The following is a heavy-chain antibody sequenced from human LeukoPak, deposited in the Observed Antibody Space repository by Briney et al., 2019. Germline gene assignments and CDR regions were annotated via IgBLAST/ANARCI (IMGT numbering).Heavy chain of an antibody. CDR2: IYYTGST. Sequence: SETLSLTCTVSGGSLSSYYWSWIRQPPGKGLEWIGYIYYTGSTNYNPSLKSRVTISVDTSKNQFSLKLTSVTAADTAVYYCARPLQGRTVTLHYWGQGTLVTVSS. V-gene: IGHV4-59*01. J-gene: IGHJ4*02. CDR1: GGSLSSYY. D-gene: IGHD4-17*01. CDR3: ARPLQGRTVTLHY.